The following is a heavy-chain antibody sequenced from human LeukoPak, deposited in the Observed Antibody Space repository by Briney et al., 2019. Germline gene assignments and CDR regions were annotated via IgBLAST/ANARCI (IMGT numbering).Heavy chain of an antibody. CDR2: IKKDGSEK. J-gene: IGHJ4*02. CDR1: GFTFSSYW. D-gene: IGHD3-10*01. Sequence: GGSLRLSCAASGFTFSSYWMSWVRQAPGKGLEWVANIKKDGSEKYYVDSVKGRFTISRDNAKTSLYLQMNSLRAEDTAVYYCARQYRPRGSGSYYHFDYWGQGTLVTVSS. CDR3: ARQYRPRGSGSYYHFDY. V-gene: IGHV3-7*01.